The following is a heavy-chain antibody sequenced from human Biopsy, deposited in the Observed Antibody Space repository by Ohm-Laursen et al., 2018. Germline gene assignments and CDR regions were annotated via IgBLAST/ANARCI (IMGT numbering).Heavy chain of an antibody. J-gene: IGHJ6*02. D-gene: IGHD5-24*01. CDR2: ITSGGSTT. Sequence: SLRLSCTASGFAFTNAWMTWVRQAPGKGLEWVSYITSGGSTTDYADSVKGRFTISRDNAKSSLFLQMNSLRAEDTAVYYCARDVEGFYSYAMDVWGQGTTVTVSS. CDR1: GFAFTNAW. CDR3: ARDVEGFYSYAMDV. V-gene: IGHV3-11*01.